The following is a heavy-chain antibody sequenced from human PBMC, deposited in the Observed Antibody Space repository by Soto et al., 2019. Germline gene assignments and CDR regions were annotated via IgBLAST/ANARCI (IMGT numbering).Heavy chain of an antibody. J-gene: IGHJ6*02. D-gene: IGHD1-26*01. CDR2: INPNSGGT. CDR1: GYTFTGYY. CDR3: ARGGDIVGASYYYYYYGMDV. Sequence: ASVKVSCKASGYTFTGYYMHWVRQAPGQGLEWMGWINPNSGGTNYAQKFQGRVTMTRDTSISTAYMELSRLRSDGTAVYYCARGGDIVGASYYYYYYGMDVWGQGTTVTVSS. V-gene: IGHV1-2*02.